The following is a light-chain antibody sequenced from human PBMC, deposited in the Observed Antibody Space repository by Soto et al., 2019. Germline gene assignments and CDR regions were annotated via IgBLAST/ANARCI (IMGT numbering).Light chain of an antibody. Sequence: EIVMTQSPATLSVSPGERATLSCRASQSVSSNLAWYQQKPGQAPRLLIYGASTRATGIPARFSGSGSGTAFTLTISSLQSEDFAVYYWQQYNNWPPLTFGPGTKVDIK. V-gene: IGKV3-15*01. CDR2: GAS. J-gene: IGKJ3*01. CDR1: QSVSSN. CDR3: QQYNNWPPLT.